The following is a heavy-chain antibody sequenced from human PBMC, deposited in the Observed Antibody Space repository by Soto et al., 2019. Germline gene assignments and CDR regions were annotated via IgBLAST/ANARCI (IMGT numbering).Heavy chain of an antibody. D-gene: IGHD3-10*01. CDR2: IYYSGST. J-gene: IGHJ6*03. CDR1: GGSISSSSYY. CDR3: ASSDWFGDPAPYYYYMDV. V-gene: IGHV4-39*01. Sequence: SETLSLTCTVSGGSISSSSYYWGWIRQPPGKGLEWIGSIYYSGSTYDNPSLKSRVTISVDTSKNQFSLKLSSVTAADTAVYYCASSDWFGDPAPYYYYMDVWGKGTTVTVSS.